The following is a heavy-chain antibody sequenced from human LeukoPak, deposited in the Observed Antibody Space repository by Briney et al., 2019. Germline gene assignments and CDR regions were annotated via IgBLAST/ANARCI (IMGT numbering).Heavy chain of an antibody. J-gene: IGHJ4*02. D-gene: IGHD2-2*01. Sequence: GGSLRLSCAGSGFPFAAFSVHWVRQAPGKGLEWVSSISSGDGGYICYADSVRGRFTISRDNAEDSVYLQMKSLRAEDTAVYYCARGNAPLPFDYWGQGTPVTVSS. V-gene: IGHV3-21*01. CDR3: ARGNAPLPFDY. CDR1: GFPFAAFS. CDR2: ISSGDGGYI.